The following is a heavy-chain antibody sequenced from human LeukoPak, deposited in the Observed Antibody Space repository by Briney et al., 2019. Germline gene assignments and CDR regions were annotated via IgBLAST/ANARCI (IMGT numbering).Heavy chain of an antibody. V-gene: IGHV3-30*02. J-gene: IGHJ4*02. CDR3: AKDREATFDY. D-gene: IGHD1-26*01. Sequence: PGGSLRLSCVASGFTFSSYAMHWVRQAPGKGLEWVAFIRYDGSNKYYADSVKGRFTISRDNSKNTLYLQMNSLRAENTAVYYCAKDREATFDYWGQGTLVTVSS. CDR1: GFTFSSYA. CDR2: IRYDGSNK.